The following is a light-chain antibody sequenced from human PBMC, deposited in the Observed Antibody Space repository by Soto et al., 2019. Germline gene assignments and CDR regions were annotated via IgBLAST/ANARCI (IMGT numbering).Light chain of an antibody. V-gene: IGKV3-20*01. J-gene: IGKJ1*01. CDR3: QQYGSSGT. CDR1: QSLSSAF. Sequence: DIVLTQSPGTLSLSPGQRATLSCRASQSLSSAFLAWYQQKPGQAPRLLIYDASTRATGIPARFSGSGSGTDFTLTISSLEPEDFAVYYCQQYGSSGTFGQGTKVDIK. CDR2: DAS.